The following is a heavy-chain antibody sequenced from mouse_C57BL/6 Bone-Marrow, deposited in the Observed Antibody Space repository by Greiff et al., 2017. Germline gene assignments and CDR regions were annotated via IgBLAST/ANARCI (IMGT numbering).Heavy chain of an antibody. D-gene: IGHD2-3*01. CDR3: ARSGLLPPMLYY. CDR1: GYTFTSYW. Sequence: VQLQQPGAELVRPGSSVKLSCKASGYTFTSYWMDWVKQRPGQGLEWIGNIYPSDSETHYNQKFKDKATLTVDKSSSTAYMQLSSLTSEDSAVYYCARSGLLPPMLYYWGQGTSVTVSS. V-gene: IGHV1-61*01. CDR2: IYPSDSET. J-gene: IGHJ4*01.